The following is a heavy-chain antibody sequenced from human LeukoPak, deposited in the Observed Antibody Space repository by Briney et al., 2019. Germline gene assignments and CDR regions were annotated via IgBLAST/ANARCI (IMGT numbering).Heavy chain of an antibody. CDR2: ISYDGSNK. V-gene: IGHV3-30*04. Sequence: PGGSLRLSCAASGFTFSSYAMHWVRQAPGKGLEWVAVISYDGSNKYYADSVKGRFTISRDNSKNTLYLQMNSLRAEDTAVYYCARDLAVAADDWFGPWGQGTLVTVSS. J-gene: IGHJ5*02. D-gene: IGHD6-19*01. CDR1: GFTFSSYA. CDR3: ARDLAVAADDWFGP.